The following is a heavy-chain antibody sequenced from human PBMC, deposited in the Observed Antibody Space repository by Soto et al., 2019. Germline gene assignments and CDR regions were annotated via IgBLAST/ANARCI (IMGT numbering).Heavy chain of an antibody. Sequence: PGGSLRLPCAASGFTFSSYAMSWVRQAPGKGLEWVSASSRRGGSTYYADSVKGRFTISRDNSKNTLYLQMNSLRAEDTAVYYCAKDMSDCSGGSCYGSGFDYRGQGTLCTVAS. CDR1: GFTFSSYA. D-gene: IGHD2-15*01. V-gene: IGHV3-23*01. CDR3: AKDMSDCSGGSCYGSGFDY. J-gene: IGHJ4*02. CDR2: SSRRGGST.